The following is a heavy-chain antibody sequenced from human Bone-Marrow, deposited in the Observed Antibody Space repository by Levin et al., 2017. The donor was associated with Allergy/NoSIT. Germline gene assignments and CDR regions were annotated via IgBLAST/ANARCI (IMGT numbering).Heavy chain of an antibody. CDR1: GGSVSSGSYY. V-gene: IGHV4-61*01. D-gene: IGHD4-11*01. Sequence: HSQTLSLTCTVSGGSVSSGSYYWSWIRQPPGKGLEWIGYVYYSGSTKYNPSLKSRVTISIDTSKNQFSLKLNSVTAADTAVYYCARDHNYLKGIDIWGQGTMVAVSS. CDR3: ARDHNYLKGIDI. J-gene: IGHJ3*02. CDR2: VYYSGST.